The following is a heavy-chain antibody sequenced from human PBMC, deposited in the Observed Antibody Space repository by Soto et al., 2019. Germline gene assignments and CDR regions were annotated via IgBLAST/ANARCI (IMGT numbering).Heavy chain of an antibody. V-gene: IGHV3-23*01. J-gene: IGHJ4*02. CDR2: ISGSGGNT. CDR1: GFTFSSYA. D-gene: IGHD2-15*01. CDR3: AKVPRDCSGGTCYGGYFDY. Sequence: EVQLLESGGGSVQPGGSLRLACGASGFTFSSYAMSWVRQAPGKGLEWVSTISGSGGNTYYADSVKGRFTISRDNSRNTLYLQMNSLRADDTAVYYCAKVPRDCSGGTCYGGYFDYWGQGTLVTVSS.